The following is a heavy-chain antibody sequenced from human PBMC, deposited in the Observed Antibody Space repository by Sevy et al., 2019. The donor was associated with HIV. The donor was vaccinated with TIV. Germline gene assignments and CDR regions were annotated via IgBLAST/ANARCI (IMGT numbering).Heavy chain of an antibody. V-gene: IGHV3-15*01. CDR2: IKSKTDGGTT. CDR1: GFTFSNAW. Sequence: GGSLRLSCAASGFTFSNAWMSWVRQAPGKGLEWVGRIKSKTDGGTTDYAAPVKGRFTISRDDSKNTLYLQMNSLKTEDTAIYYCTPDSKKRGLSELLDYWNQGTLVTVSS. D-gene: IGHD1-26*01. CDR3: TPDSKKRGLSELLDY. J-gene: IGHJ4*02.